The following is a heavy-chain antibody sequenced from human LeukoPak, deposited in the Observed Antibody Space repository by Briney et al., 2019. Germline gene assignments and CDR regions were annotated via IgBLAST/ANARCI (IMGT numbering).Heavy chain of an antibody. V-gene: IGHV4-39*01. Sequence: PSETLSLTCTVSGGSISSNDYYWGWIRQLPGRGLEWIGNIYYSGSTFYNPSLKSRVTISVDTSKNQFSLKLSSVTAADTAVYYCARFMVRGLIVDYWGQGTLVTVSS. CDR2: IYYSGST. D-gene: IGHD3-10*01. CDR1: GGSISSNDYY. J-gene: IGHJ4*02. CDR3: ARFMVRGLIVDY.